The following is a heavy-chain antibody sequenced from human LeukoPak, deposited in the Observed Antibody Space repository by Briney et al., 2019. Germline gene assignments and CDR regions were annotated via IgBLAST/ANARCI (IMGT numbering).Heavy chain of an antibody. CDR1: GFTVSSNY. D-gene: IGHD2-2*01. CDR3: ARVDIVVVPAAIRYFDY. J-gene: IGHJ4*02. CDR2: IYSGGST. V-gene: IGHV3-53*04. Sequence: GGSLRLSCAASGFTVSSNYMSWVRQAPGKGLEWVSVIYSGGSTYYADSVKGRFTISRHNSKNTLYLQMNSLRAEDTAVYYCARVDIVVVPAAIRYFDYWGQGTLVTVSS.